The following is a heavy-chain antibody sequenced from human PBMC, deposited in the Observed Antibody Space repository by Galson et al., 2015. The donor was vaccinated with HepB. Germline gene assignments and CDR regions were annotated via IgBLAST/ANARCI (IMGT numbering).Heavy chain of an antibody. D-gene: IGHD6-13*01. CDR1: GFSFSSYG. V-gene: IGHV3-30*03. Sequence: SLRLSCAASGFSFSSYGMHWVRQAPGKGLEWVAVISHDENRRYYADSVKGRFTISRDNSKDALYLQMNSLRAEDTAVYYCARDPAAAAYWYFDLWGRGALVAVSS. J-gene: IGHJ2*01. CDR2: ISHDENRR. CDR3: ARDPAAAAYWYFDL.